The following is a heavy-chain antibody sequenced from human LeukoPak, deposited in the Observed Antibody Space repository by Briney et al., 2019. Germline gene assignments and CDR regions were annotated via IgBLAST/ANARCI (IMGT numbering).Heavy chain of an antibody. CDR1: GFTFSSYS. D-gene: IGHD3-3*01. CDR3: AREYYDFWSGYYTGYYYYYMDV. Sequence: PGGSLRLSCAASGFTFSSYSMNWVRQAPGKGREWVSYISSSSSTIYYADSVKGRFTISRDNAKNSLYLQKNSLRAEDTAVYYCAREYYDFWSGYYTGYYYYYMDVWGKGTTVTVSS. CDR2: ISSSSSTI. V-gene: IGHV3-48*01. J-gene: IGHJ6*03.